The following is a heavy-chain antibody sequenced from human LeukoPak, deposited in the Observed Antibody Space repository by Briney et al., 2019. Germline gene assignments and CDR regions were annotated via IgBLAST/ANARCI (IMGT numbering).Heavy chain of an antibody. CDR3: ARIVGATTGYDY. Sequence: PGGSLRLTCAASGFTFSSYGMHWVRQAPGKGLEWVAFIRYDGSNKYYADSVKGRFTISRDNAKNSLYLQMNSLRAEDTAVYYCARIVGATTGYDYRGQGTLVTVSS. V-gene: IGHV3-30*02. CDR1: GFTFSSYG. D-gene: IGHD1-26*01. J-gene: IGHJ4*02. CDR2: IRYDGSNK.